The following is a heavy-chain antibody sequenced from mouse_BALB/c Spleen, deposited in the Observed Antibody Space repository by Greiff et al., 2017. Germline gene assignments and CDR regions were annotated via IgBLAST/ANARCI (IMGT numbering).Heavy chain of an antibody. V-gene: IGHV14-3*02. CDR3: ARALYYGKYVCDY. J-gene: IGHJ2*01. CDR1: GFNIKDTY. Sequence: AQLQQSGAELVKPGASVKLSCTASGFNIKDTYMHWVKQRPEQGLEWIGRIDPANGNTKYDPKFQGKATITADTSSNTAYLQLSSLTSEDTAVYYCARALYYGKYVCDYWGQGTTLTVSS. D-gene: IGHD2-1*01. CDR2: IDPANGNT.